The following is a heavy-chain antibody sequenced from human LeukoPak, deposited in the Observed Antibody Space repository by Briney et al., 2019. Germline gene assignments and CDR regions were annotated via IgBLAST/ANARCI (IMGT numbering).Heavy chain of an antibody. CDR1: GGSISTSSYY. J-gene: IGHJ3*02. CDR2: IYYSGST. CDR3: ARHVGGTTSDI. Sequence: PSETLSLTCTVSGGSISTSSYYWGWIRQPPGKGLEWIGSIYYSGSTYYNPSLRSRVTISIDTSKNQFSLKVTSVTAADTAVYYCARHVGGTTSDIWGQGTMVTVSS. V-gene: IGHV4-39*01. D-gene: IGHD1-1*01.